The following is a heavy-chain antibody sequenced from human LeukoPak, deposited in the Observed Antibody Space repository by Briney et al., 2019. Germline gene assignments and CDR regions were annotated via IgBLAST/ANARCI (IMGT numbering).Heavy chain of an antibody. CDR1: GYTFSSYW. CDR3: ARQNDFRLDY. V-gene: IGHV5-51*01. J-gene: IGHJ4*02. D-gene: IGHD3-3*01. Sequence: GESLKISCKGSGYTFSSYWIGWVRQTPGKGLEWMGIIYPGDSDTRYSPSLQGQVTISVDTSIGTAYLQWSSLKASDTAIYYCARQNDFRLDYWGQGTLVTVSS. CDR2: IYPGDSDT.